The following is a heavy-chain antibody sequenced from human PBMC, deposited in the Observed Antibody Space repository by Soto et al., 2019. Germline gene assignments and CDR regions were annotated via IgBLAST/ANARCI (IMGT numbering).Heavy chain of an antibody. J-gene: IGHJ3*02. CDR1: GGSISSSSYY. CDR3: ASPNSSGWYDAFDS. V-gene: IGHV4-39*01. Sequence: SETLSLTCTVSGGSISSSSYYWGWIRQPPGKGLEWIGSIYYSGSTYYNPSLKSRVTISVDTSKNQFSLKLSSVTAADTAVYYCASPNSSGWYDAFDSWGQGTMVTVSS. D-gene: IGHD6-19*01. CDR2: IYYSGST.